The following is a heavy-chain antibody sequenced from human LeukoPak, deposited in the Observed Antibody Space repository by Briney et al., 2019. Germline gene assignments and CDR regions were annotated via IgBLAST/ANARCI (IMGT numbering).Heavy chain of an antibody. CDR3: AKKLSGSYKGFDY. V-gene: IGHV3-23*01. CDR2: ISDSGGTV. CDR1: GFTFSSYA. D-gene: IGHD1-26*01. Sequence: GGSLRLSRAASGFTFSSYAMSWVRQAPGKGLEWVSGISDSGGTVYYADSVKGRFTISRDNSKNSLYLQMNSLRAEDTAVYYCAKKLSGSYKGFDYWGQGTLVTVSS. J-gene: IGHJ4*02.